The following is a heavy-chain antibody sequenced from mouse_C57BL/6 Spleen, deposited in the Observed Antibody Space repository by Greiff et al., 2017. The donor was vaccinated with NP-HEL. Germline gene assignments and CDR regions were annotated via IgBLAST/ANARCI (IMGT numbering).Heavy chain of an antibody. D-gene: IGHD4-1*01. CDR3: ARGGLTGTDYFDY. J-gene: IGHJ2*01. CDR1: GYTFTSYW. V-gene: IGHV1-52*01. CDR2: IDPSDSET. Sequence: QVQLQQPGAELVRPGSSVKLSCKASGYTFTSYWMHWVKQRPIQGLEWIGNIDPSDSETHYNQKFKDKATLTVDKSSSTAYMQLSSLTSEDSAVDYCARGGLTGTDYFDYWGQGTTLTVSS.